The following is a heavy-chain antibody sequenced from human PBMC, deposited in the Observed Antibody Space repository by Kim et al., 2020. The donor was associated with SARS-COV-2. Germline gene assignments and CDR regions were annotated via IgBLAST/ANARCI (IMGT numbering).Heavy chain of an antibody. CDR2: IYYSGST. J-gene: IGHJ6*02. CDR1: GGSISSYY. V-gene: IGHV4-59*08. Sequence: SETLSLTCTVSGGSISSYYWSWIRQPPGKGLEWIGYIYYSGSTNYNPSLKSRVTISVDTSKNQFSLKLSSVTAADTAVYYCARRLGTVTTDYYYGMDVWGQGTTVTVSS. D-gene: IGHD4-4*01. CDR3: ARRLGTVTTDYYYGMDV.